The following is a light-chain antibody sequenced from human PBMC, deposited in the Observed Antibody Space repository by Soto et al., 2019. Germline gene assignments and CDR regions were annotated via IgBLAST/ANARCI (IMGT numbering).Light chain of an antibody. CDR2: DTS. V-gene: IGKV3-20*01. J-gene: IGKJ1*01. CDR3: HQFGSSPPRT. CDR1: QSVTSSS. Sequence: ESVLTQSPGTLSMSPGERATLSCRSSQSVTSSSLAWYQQKSGQAPRLLIYDTSRRATGIPDRFSGSGSGTEFTLTISRLDPDDFAVYYCHQFGSSPPRTFGQGTKVDIK.